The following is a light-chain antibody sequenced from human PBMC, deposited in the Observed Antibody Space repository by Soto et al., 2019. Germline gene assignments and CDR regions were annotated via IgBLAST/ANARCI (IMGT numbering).Light chain of an antibody. CDR2: DVS. J-gene: IGLJ1*01. CDR1: SSDVGGYNA. Sequence: QSVLTQPASVSGSPGQSITISCTGTSSDVGGYNAVSRYQQHPGRAPKLMIYDVSNRPSGISNRFSGSKSGSTASLTISGLQAEDDAEYYCSSYTRSGVYVFGARTKVTVL. V-gene: IGLV2-14*01. CDR3: SSYTRSGVYV.